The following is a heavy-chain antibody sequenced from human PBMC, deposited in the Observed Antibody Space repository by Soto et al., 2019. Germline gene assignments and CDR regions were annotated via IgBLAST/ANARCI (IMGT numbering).Heavy chain of an antibody. CDR1: GFSVSSTY. J-gene: IGHJ4*02. Sequence: GSLSLCCAASGFSVSSTYMTWVRQAPGKGLEWVSVIFTDDTTNYADPVKGRFSISRDNSNNTLSLQMNSLRAEDTAVYYCAGMGFGYSQDYWGQGTLVTVSS. CDR3: AGMGFGYSQDY. CDR2: IFTDDTT. D-gene: IGHD5-18*01. V-gene: IGHV3-53*01.